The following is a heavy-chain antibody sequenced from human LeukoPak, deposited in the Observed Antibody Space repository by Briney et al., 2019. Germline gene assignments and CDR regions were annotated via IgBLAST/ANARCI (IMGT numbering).Heavy chain of an antibody. J-gene: IGHJ5*02. Sequence: SETLSLTCAVYGGSFSDYYWSWIRQPPGKGLEWIGYIYDSGSTNYNPSLKSRVTMSVDTSKNQFSLKLSSVTAADTAVYYCARHHVEYNWFDPWGQGTLVTVSS. CDR1: GGSFSDYY. V-gene: IGHV4-59*08. D-gene: IGHD2-15*01. CDR2: IYDSGST. CDR3: ARHHVEYNWFDP.